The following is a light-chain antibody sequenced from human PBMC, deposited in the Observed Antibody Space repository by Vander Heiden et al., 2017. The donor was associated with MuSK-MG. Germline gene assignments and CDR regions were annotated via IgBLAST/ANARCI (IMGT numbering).Light chain of an antibody. CDR1: QRVDNNY. CDR2: DVS. CDR3: QQYPTSHIT. V-gene: IGKV3-20*01. Sequence: IVLTQFPGTLSLSPGESATLSCRASQRVDNNYLAWYQHKPGQSPRLLIYDVSRRPSGIPDRFSGSGSGTDFTLTISSLEPEDFAVYYCQQYPTSHITFGPGTKVDL. J-gene: IGKJ3*01.